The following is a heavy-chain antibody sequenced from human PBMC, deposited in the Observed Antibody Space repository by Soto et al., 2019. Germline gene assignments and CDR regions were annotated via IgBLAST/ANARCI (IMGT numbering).Heavy chain of an antibody. Sequence: ASVKVSCKASGYTFTSYYMHWVRQAPGQGLEWMGIINPSGGSTSYAQKFQGRVTMTRDTSTSTVYMELSSLRSEDTAVYYCARTPLLNYYGSGSYYKGGKYYYYYMDVWGKGTTVTVSS. D-gene: IGHD3-10*01. CDR3: ARTPLLNYYGSGSYYKGGKYYYYYMDV. CDR1: GYTFTSYY. J-gene: IGHJ6*03. V-gene: IGHV1-46*03. CDR2: INPSGGST.